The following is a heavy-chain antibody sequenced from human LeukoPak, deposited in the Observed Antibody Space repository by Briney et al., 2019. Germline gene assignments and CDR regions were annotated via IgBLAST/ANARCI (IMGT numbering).Heavy chain of an antibody. Sequence: SETLSLTCTVSGGSISSYYWSWIRQPPGKGLEWIGYIYYSGSTNYNPSLKSRVTISVDTSKNQFSLKLSSVTAADTAVYYCARALPYYCSGGSCPFDHWGQGTLVTVSS. D-gene: IGHD2-15*01. CDR2: IYYSGST. V-gene: IGHV4-59*01. J-gene: IGHJ4*02. CDR3: ARALPYYCSGGSCPFDH. CDR1: GGSISSYY.